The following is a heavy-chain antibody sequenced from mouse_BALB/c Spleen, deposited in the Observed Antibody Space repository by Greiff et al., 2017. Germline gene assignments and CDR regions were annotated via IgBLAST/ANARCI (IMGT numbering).Heavy chain of an antibody. CDR2: ISCYNGAT. CDR3: ARSRYDYDDYYAMDY. Sequence: LVKTGASVKISCKASGYSFTGYYMHWVKQSHGKSLEWIGYISCYNGATSYNQKFKGKATFTVDTSSSTAYMQFNSLTSEDSAVYYCARSRYDYDDYYAMDYWGQGTSVTVSS. V-gene: IGHV1S34*01. D-gene: IGHD2-4*01. J-gene: IGHJ4*01. CDR1: GYSFTGYY.